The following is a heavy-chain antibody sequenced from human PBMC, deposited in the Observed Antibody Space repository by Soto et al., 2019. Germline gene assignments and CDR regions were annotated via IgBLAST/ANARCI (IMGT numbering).Heavy chain of an antibody. CDR1: GGSFSGYY. CDR2: INHSGST. Sequence: TLSLTCAVYGGSFSGYYWSWIRQPPGKGLEWIGEINHSGSTNYNPSLKSRVTISVDTSKNQFSLKLSSVTAADTAVYYCARAFAHWGQGTLVTVSS. J-gene: IGHJ5*02. V-gene: IGHV4-34*01. CDR3: ARAFAH.